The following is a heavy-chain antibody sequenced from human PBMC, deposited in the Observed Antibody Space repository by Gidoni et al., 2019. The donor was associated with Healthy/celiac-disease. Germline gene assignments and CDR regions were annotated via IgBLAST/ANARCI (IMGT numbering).Heavy chain of an antibody. J-gene: IGHJ6*03. Sequence: QVQLVQSGAEVKKPGASVKVSCKASGYTFTGYYMHWVRQAPGQGLEWMGWINPNSGGTNYAQKFQGRVTMTRDTSSSTAYMELSRLRSDDTAVYYCARGTCSSTSCYLMDVWGKGTTVTVSS. CDR2: INPNSGGT. D-gene: IGHD2-2*01. CDR3: ARGTCSSTSCYLMDV. V-gene: IGHV1-2*02. CDR1: GYTFTGYY.